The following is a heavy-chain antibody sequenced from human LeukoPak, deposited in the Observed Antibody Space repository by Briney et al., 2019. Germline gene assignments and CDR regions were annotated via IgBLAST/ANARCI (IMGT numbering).Heavy chain of an antibody. V-gene: IGHV3-7*01. Sequence: QPGGSLRLSCAASGFTFSDYYMSWVRQAPGKGLEWVAKIKEDGSETDYVDSVKGRFTISRDNTKNSVFLEMNSLRAEDTAVYYCVTQAGVHWGQGTLVTVSS. J-gene: IGHJ4*02. CDR3: VTQAGVH. CDR1: GFTFSDYY. CDR2: IKEDGSET.